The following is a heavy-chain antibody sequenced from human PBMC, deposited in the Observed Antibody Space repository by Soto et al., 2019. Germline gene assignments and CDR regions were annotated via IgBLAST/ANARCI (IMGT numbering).Heavy chain of an antibody. J-gene: IGHJ5*02. V-gene: IGHV2-5*01. D-gene: IGHD6-13*01. CDR1: GFSLSTSGVG. CDR2: IYWNDDK. CDR3: AHRRGIAAAGTDWFDP. Sequence: QITLKESGPTLVKPTQTLTLTCTFSGFSLSTSGVGVGWIRQPPGKALEWLALIYWNDDKRYSPSLKSRLTITKDTSKNQVVLTMTNMDPVDTATYCCAHRRGIAAAGTDWFDPWGQGTLVTVSS.